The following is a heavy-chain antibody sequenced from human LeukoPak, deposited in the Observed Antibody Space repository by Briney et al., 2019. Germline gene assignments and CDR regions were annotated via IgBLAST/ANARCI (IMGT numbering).Heavy chain of an antibody. CDR2: ISSGSVTI. Sequence: PGRSLRLSCTVSGFTFSSYSMNWVRQAPGKGLEWVSYISSGSVTIYYADSVKGRFTISRDNAKNSLYLQMNSLRDEDTAVYYCARLYCSGGSCPQDYWGRGTLVTVSS. CDR3: ARLYCSGGSCPQDY. J-gene: IGHJ4*02. CDR1: GFTFSSYS. D-gene: IGHD2-15*01. V-gene: IGHV3-48*02.